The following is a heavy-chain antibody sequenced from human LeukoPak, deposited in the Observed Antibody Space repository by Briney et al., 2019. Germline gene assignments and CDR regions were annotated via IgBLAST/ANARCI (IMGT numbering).Heavy chain of an antibody. J-gene: IGHJ5*02. CDR3: ARGRTTVTMHYWFDP. CDR1: GGTFSSYA. CDR2: IIPIFGTA. D-gene: IGHD4-17*01. Sequence: ASVKVSCKASGGTFSSYAISWVRQAPGQGLEWMGGIIPIFGTANYAQKFQGRVAITTDESTSTAYMELSSLRSEDTAVYYCARGRTTVTMHYWFDPWGQGTLVTVSS. V-gene: IGHV1-69*05.